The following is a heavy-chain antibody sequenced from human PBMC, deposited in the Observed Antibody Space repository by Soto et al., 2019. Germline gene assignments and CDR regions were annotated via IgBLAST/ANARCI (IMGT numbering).Heavy chain of an antibody. V-gene: IGHV3-23*01. CDR3: AKDTVPVATPWFDP. CDR2: LSGSGGST. J-gene: IGHJ5*02. CDR1: GFTFSNYA. Sequence: EVQLLESGGGLVQPGGSLRLSCEASGFTFSNYAMSWVRQAPGKGLEWVSTLSGSGGSTYYADSVKGRSTISRDNSKNTQYLQMNSLRAEDTAVYYCAKDTVPVATPWFDPWGQGTLVTVSS. D-gene: IGHD2-2*01.